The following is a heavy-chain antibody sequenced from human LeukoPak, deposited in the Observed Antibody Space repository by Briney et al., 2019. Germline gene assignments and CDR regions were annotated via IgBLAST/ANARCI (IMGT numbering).Heavy chain of an antibody. V-gene: IGHV3-23*01. Sequence: GGSLRLSCAASGFTFSSYAMSWVRQAPGKGLEWVSAISGSGGSTYYAGSGEGRFTISRDNSKSTLYLQMNSLRAEDTAVYYCAKDDKYYYDSSGYGQWGQGPLVTVSS. CDR3: AKDDKYYYDSSGYGQ. D-gene: IGHD3-22*01. J-gene: IGHJ4*02. CDR2: ISGSGGST. CDR1: GFTFSSYA.